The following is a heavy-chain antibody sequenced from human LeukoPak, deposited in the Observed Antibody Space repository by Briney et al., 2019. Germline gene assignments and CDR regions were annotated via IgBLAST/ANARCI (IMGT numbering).Heavy chain of an antibody. D-gene: IGHD6-13*01. CDR3: AKDMSSSSWYIDY. CDR1: GFTFDDYA. Sequence: GRSLRLSCAASGFTFDDYAMHWGRQAPGKGLEWVSGISWNSGSIGYADSVKGRFTISRDNAKNSLYLQMNSLRAEDMALYYCAKDMSSSSWYIDYWGQGTLVTVSS. CDR2: ISWNSGSI. J-gene: IGHJ4*02. V-gene: IGHV3-9*03.